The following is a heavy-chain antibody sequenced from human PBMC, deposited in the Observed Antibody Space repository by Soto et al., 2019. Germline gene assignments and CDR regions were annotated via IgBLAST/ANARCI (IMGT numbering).Heavy chain of an antibody. D-gene: IGHD2-2*01. CDR2: IIPILGIA. CDR1: GGTFSSYT. Sequence: QVQLVQSGAEVKKPGSSVKVSCKASGGTFSSYTISWVRQAPGQGLEWMGRIIPILGIANYAQKFQGRVTITADKSTSTAYMELSSLRSEDTAVYYCASDCSSTSCYAHYYYGMDVWSQGTTVTVSS. J-gene: IGHJ6*02. V-gene: IGHV1-69*02. CDR3: ASDCSSTSCYAHYYYGMDV.